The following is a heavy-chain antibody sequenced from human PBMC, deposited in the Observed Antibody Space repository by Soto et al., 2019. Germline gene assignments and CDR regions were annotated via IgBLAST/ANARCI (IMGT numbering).Heavy chain of an antibody. CDR3: ARAWSSSWYVLDYYYGMDV. CDR2: IYYSGST. V-gene: IGHV4-59*01. Sequence: PSETLSLTCTVSGGSISSYYWSWIRQPPGKGLEWIGYIYYSGSTNYNPSLKSRVTISVDTSKNQFSLKLSSVTAADTAVYYCARAWSSSWYVLDYYYGMDVWGQGTTVTVSS. J-gene: IGHJ6*02. CDR1: GGSISSYY. D-gene: IGHD6-13*01.